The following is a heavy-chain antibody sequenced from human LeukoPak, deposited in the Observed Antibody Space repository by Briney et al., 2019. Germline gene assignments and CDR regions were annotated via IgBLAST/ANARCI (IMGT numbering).Heavy chain of an antibody. J-gene: IGHJ5*02. D-gene: IGHD6-13*01. Sequence: GGSLRLSCAASGFPFSTYAMHWVRQPPGEGLEWVAVISYDGSREYSADSVKGRFTISRDNSKNTLYLQMNSLRPDDTAVYYCARAKVAAAGTVDWFDPWGQGTLVTVSS. V-gene: IGHV3-30*03. CDR1: GFPFSTYA. CDR3: ARAKVAAAGTVDWFDP. CDR2: ISYDGSRE.